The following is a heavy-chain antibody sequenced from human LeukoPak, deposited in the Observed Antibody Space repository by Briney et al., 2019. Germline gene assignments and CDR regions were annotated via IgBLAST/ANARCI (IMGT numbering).Heavy chain of an antibody. CDR3: GRHDGGSGWPWLGIDY. V-gene: IGHV1-18*01. CDR1: GYTFTSYG. J-gene: IGHJ4*02. Sequence: ASVTVSCKTSGYTFTSYGISWVRQAPGQGLEWMGWVSAYNGNTNYAQKFQGRVTMTTDTPTSTVYMELRSLRSDDTAVYYCGRHDGGSGWPWLGIDYWGQGTLVTVSS. CDR2: VSAYNGNT. D-gene: IGHD6-25*01.